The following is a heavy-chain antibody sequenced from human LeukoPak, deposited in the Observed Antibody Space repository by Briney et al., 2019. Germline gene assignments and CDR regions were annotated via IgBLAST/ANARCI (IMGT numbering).Heavy chain of an antibody. CDR3: ARANSYDSSGHYYEFGY. Sequence: NASETLSLTCTVSGGSISSSSYYWGWIRQPPGKGLEWIGSIYYSGSTYYNPSLKSRVTMSVDTSKNQFSLKLTSVTAADTAVYYCARANSYDSSGHYYEFGYWGQGTLVTVSS. J-gene: IGHJ4*02. V-gene: IGHV4-39*07. D-gene: IGHD3-22*01. CDR1: GGSISSSSYY. CDR2: IYYSGST.